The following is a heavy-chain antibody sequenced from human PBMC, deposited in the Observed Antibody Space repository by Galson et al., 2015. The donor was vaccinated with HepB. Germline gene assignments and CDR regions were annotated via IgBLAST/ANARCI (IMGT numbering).Heavy chain of an antibody. V-gene: IGHV5-10-1*01. D-gene: IGHD6-19*01. CDR1: GYSFTSYW. Sequence: QSGAEVKKPGESLRISCKGSGYSFTSYWISWVRQMPGKGLEWMGRIDPSDSYTNYSPSFQGHVTISADKSISTAYLQWSSLKASDTAMYYCAKDAGIAVAGTRNWFDPWGQETLVTVSS. CDR3: AKDAGIAVAGTRNWFDP. J-gene: IGHJ5*02. CDR2: IDPSDSYT.